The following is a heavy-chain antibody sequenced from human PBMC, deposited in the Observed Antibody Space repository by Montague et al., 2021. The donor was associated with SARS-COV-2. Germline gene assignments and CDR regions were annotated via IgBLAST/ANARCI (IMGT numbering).Heavy chain of an antibody. V-gene: IGHV4-34*01. CDR1: GTSFSGYY. J-gene: IGHJ6*03. Sequence: SETLSLTCAAHGTSFSGYYWNWIRQPPGKGLEWIGEINHGGSTKYSPSLKSRLTISADTSKNQFSLKLTSVAAADTAFYYCARLRDGVVPSPILGVGPYYSYYYMDVWGRGTTVTVSS. D-gene: IGHD3-10*01. CDR3: ARLRDGVVPSPILGVGPYYSYYYMDV. CDR2: INHGGST.